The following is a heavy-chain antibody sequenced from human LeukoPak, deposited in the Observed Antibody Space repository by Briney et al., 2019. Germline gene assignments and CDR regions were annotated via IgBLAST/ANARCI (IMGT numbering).Heavy chain of an antibody. CDR2: IYTSGST. Sequence: SQTLSLTCTVSGGSISSGSYYWSWIRQPAGKGLEWIGRIYTSGSTNYNPSLKSRVTTSVDTSKNQFSLKLSSVTAADTAVYYCARAGSRGIGPVWGQGTMVTVSS. D-gene: IGHD3-10*01. J-gene: IGHJ3*01. V-gene: IGHV4-61*02. CDR3: ARAGSRGIGPV. CDR1: GGSISSGSYY.